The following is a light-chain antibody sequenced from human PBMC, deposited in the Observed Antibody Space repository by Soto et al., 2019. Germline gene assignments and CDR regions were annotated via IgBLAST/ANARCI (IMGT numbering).Light chain of an antibody. V-gene: IGKV3D-15*01. CDR2: GTS. CDR3: LQDYNYAWT. Sequence: EIVMTQSPVTLSVSPGEGATLSLRASQNISRSLAWYQQKPGQGPSLLIYGTSTRATGIPDRFSGSGSGTDFTLTISSLQPEDFATYYCLQDYNYAWTFGQGTKVDIK. J-gene: IGKJ1*01. CDR1: QNISRS.